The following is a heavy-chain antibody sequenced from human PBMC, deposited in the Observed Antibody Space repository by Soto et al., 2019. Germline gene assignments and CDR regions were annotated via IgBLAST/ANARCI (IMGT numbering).Heavy chain of an antibody. V-gene: IGHV1-46*01. CDR2: INPVGGST. Sequence: GASVKVSCKAYGYIFINHYLHWVRQAPGQGLEWMGIINPVGGSTTYAQRFQGKITMTSDTSTSTVYMELSSLTSDDTAVYYCARVRIQGGFDPWGQGSLVTVAS. J-gene: IGHJ5*02. D-gene: IGHD5-18*01. CDR1: GYIFINHY. CDR3: ARVRIQGGFDP.